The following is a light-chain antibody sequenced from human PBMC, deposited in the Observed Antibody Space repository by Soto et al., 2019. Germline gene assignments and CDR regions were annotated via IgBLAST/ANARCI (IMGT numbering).Light chain of an antibody. V-gene: IGLV3-21*01. J-gene: IGLJ1*01. CDR3: QVWDSSSDQYV. CDR1: NIGDKN. Sequence: APGQTARISCGGNNIGDKNVHWYQQRPGQAPVLVIYDDSDRPSGIAERLSGSNSGNTATLTINRVEAGDEADYFCQVWDSSSDQYVFGPGTKVTVL. CDR2: DDS.